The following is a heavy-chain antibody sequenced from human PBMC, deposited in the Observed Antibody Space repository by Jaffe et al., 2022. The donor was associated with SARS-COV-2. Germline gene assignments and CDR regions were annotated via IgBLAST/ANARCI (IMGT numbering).Heavy chain of an antibody. CDR1: GFTFGPYG. V-gene: IGHV3-21*01. J-gene: IGHJ4*02. CDR3: ARSLLSGWTNFDY. D-gene: IGHD6-19*01. CDR2: ISIITPSA. Sequence: EVQLVESGGGLVKPGGSLRLSCVASGFTFGPYGMHWVRQAPGKGLEWVSSISIITPSAYYADSVKGRFTISRDNAKNSLYLQMDSLRAEDTAVYYCARSLLSGWTNFDYWGLGTLVTVSP.